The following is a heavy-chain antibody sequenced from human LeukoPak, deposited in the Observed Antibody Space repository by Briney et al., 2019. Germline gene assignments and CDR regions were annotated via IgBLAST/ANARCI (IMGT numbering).Heavy chain of an antibody. Sequence: GGSLRLSCAASGFTFSSYGMHWVRQAPGKGLEWVAVIWYDGSNKYYADSVKGRFTISRDNSKNTLYLQMNSLRAEDTAVYYCARTHSSGWYGVPYGMDVWGQGTTVTVSS. D-gene: IGHD6-19*01. CDR1: GFTFSSYG. CDR2: IWYDGSNK. V-gene: IGHV3-33*01. J-gene: IGHJ6*02. CDR3: ARTHSSGWYGVPYGMDV.